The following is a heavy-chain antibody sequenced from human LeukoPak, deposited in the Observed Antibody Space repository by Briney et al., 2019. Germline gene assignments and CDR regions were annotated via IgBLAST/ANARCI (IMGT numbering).Heavy chain of an antibody. CDR1: GYTVTSYG. CDR2: ISAYNGNT. V-gene: IGHV1-18*01. J-gene: IGHJ4*02. D-gene: IGHD2-8*01. CDR3: ASRRGYCTNGVCYLDY. Sequence: GASVKVSCKASGYTVTSYGISWVGQAPGQGLDWMGWISAYNGNTNYAQKLQGSVTMTTDTSTSTAYMELRSLRSDDTAVYYCASRRGYCTNGVCYLDYWGQGTLVTVSS.